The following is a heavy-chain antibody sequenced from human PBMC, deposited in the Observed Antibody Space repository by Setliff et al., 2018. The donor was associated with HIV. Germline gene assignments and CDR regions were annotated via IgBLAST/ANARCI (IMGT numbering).Heavy chain of an antibody. CDR2: IYTSGST. CDR3: ARGPGHDSSGYYYDYYYMDV. CDR1: GGSISSYY. J-gene: IGHJ6*03. Sequence: SETLSLTCTVSGGSISSYYWSWIRQPPGKGLEWIGYIYTSGSTNHNPSLKSRVTISVDTSKNQFSLKLSSVTAADTAVYYCARGPGHDSSGYYYDYYYMDVWGKGTTVTAP. D-gene: IGHD3-22*01. V-gene: IGHV4-4*08.